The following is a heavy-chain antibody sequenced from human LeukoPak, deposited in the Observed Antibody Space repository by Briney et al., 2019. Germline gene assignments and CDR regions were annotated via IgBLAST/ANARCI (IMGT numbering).Heavy chain of an antibody. CDR3: ARGAVAEFDY. D-gene: IGHD6-19*01. CDR2: TYYRSKWYY. J-gene: IGHJ4*02. V-gene: IGHV6-1*01. Sequence: SQTLSLTCGISGDSVSSKIVAWNWIRQSPSRGLEWLGRTYYRSKWYYDYAVSMKSRITINPDTSKNQFSLQLNSVTPEDTAVYYCARGAVAEFDYWGQGTLVTVSS. CDR1: GDSVSSKIVA.